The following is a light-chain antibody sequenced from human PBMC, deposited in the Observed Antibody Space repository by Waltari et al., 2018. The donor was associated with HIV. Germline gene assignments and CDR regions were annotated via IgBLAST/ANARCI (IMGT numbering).Light chain of an antibody. Sequence: EIVLTQSPGTLSLPPGDRATLSCRAHQNVRSSNLAGYQQKPGQAPRLLIYDTSNRVAGIPDRFGGSGSGTDFTLTISRLEPEDFAVYYCQQYGSSPLTFGGGTKVEIK. CDR1: QNVRSSN. V-gene: IGKV3-20*01. CDR2: DTS. CDR3: QQYGSSPLT. J-gene: IGKJ4*01.